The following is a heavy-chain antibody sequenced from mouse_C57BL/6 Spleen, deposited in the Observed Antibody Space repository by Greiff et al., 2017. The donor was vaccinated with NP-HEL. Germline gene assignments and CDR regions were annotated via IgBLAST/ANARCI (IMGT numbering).Heavy chain of an antibody. V-gene: IGHV5-4*01. CDR3: ARDPLYDGYSYYFDY. CDR1: GFTFSSYA. D-gene: IGHD2-3*01. Sequence: EVKLQESGGGLVKPGGSLKLSCAASGFTFSSYAMSWVRQTPEKRLEWVATISDGGSYTYYPDNVKGRFTISRDNAKNNLYLQMSHLKSEDTAMYYCARDPLYDGYSYYFDYWGQGTTLTVSS. J-gene: IGHJ2*01. CDR2: ISDGGSYT.